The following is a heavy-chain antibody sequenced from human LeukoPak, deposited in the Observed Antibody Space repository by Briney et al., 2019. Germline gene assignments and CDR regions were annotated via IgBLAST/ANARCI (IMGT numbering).Heavy chain of an antibody. CDR2: IYSSGST. J-gene: IGHJ4*02. Sequence: SSETLSLTCTVSGASINSYYWSWIRQPPGKGLEWIGYIYSSGSTNYNPSLKSRVTISVDTSKNQFSLKLTSMTAADTAVYYCARVGDYSSSWYDLLYFDSWGPGTLVTVSS. CDR1: GASINSYY. D-gene: IGHD6-13*01. V-gene: IGHV4-59*12. CDR3: ARVGDYSSSWYDLLYFDS.